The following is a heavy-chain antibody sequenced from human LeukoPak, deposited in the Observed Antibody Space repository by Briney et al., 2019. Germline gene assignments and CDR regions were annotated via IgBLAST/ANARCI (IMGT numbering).Heavy chain of an antibody. V-gene: IGHV4-39*07. J-gene: IGHJ6*02. CDR2: IYSSGIT. Sequence: PSETLSLTCTVSGGSISGTTYYWGWVRQPPGKGLEWIGSIYSSGITYYSPSLKSRVTISVDTSKNQFSLKLTSVTAADTAVYYCARAGGGCSRTSCPIPYYGLDVWGQGTTVTVSS. CDR1: GGSISGTTYY. CDR3: ARAGGGCSRTSCPIPYYGLDV. D-gene: IGHD2-2*01.